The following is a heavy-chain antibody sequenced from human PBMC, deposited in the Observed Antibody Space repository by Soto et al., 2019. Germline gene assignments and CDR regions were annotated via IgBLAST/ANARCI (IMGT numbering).Heavy chain of an antibody. Sequence: GASVKVSCKASGYTFTSYGISWVRQAPGQGLEWMGWISAYNGNTNYAQKLQGRVTMTTDTSTSTACMELRSLRSDDTAVYYCARDEGYTIPFGWFDPWGQGTLVTVS. CDR1: GYTFTSYG. J-gene: IGHJ5*02. CDR2: ISAYNGNT. V-gene: IGHV1-18*01. D-gene: IGHD1-1*01. CDR3: ARDEGYTIPFGWFDP.